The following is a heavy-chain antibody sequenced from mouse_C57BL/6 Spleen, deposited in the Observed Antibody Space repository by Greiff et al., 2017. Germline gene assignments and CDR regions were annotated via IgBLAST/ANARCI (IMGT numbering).Heavy chain of an antibody. V-gene: IGHV5-4*03. CDR3: ARGGYPYYFDY. J-gene: IGHJ2*01. Sequence: EVMLVESGGGLVKPGGSLKLSCAASGFTFSSYAMSWVRQTPEKRLEWVATISDGGSYTYYPDNVKGRFTISRDNAKNNLYLQMSHLKSEDTAMYYCARGGYPYYFDYWGQGTTRTVSS. CDR1: GFTFSSYA. CDR2: ISDGGSYT. D-gene: IGHD2-2*01.